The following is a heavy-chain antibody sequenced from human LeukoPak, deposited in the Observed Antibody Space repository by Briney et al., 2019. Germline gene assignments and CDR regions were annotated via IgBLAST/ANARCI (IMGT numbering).Heavy chain of an antibody. J-gene: IGHJ4*02. V-gene: IGHV4-34*01. CDR3: ARQTGSGLFILP. CDR1: GGSFSGHY. D-gene: IGHD3/OR15-3a*01. Sequence: SEPLSLTCAVYGGSFSGHYWSWIRQPPGKGLEWIGEINHSESTNYNPSLKSRVTMSVDTSKNQFSLKLTSVTAADTAVYYCARQTGSGLFILPGGQGTLVTVSS. CDR2: INHSEST.